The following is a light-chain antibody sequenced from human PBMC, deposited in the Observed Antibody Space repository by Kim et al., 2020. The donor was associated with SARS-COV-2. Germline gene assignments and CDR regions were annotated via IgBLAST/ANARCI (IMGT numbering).Light chain of an antibody. J-gene: IGKJ4*01. Sequence: DIVMTQSPLSLPVTPGEPASISCRSSQSLLYSNGYNYLDWYVQKPGQSPQLLIYLGSNRASGVPDRFSGSGSGTDFTLRISRVEAEDVGVYYCMQSLQTLLTFAGGTKVDIK. V-gene: IGKV2-28*01. CDR1: QSLLYSNGYNY. CDR2: LGS. CDR3: MQSLQTLLT.